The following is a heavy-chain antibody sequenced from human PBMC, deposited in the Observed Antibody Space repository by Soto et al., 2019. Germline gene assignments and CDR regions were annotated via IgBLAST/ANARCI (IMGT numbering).Heavy chain of an antibody. Sequence: SETLSLTCAVYGGSFSGYYWSWIRQPPGKGLEWIGEINHSGSTNYNPSLKSRVTISVDTSKNQFSLKLSSVTAADTAVYYCARIVAGTALSFGVYYYYYMDVWGKGTTVT. V-gene: IGHV4-34*01. CDR1: GGSFSGYY. CDR2: INHSGST. D-gene: IGHD3-16*01. J-gene: IGHJ6*03. CDR3: ARIVAGTALSFGVYYYYYMDV.